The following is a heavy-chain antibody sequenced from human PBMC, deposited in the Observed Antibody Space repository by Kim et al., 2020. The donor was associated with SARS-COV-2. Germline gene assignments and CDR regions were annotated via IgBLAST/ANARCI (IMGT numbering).Heavy chain of an antibody. CDR3: AREAAAVPGYYYYGMDV. CDR2: IGTAGAT. J-gene: IGHJ6*02. CDR1: GFTFSSYD. D-gene: IGHD6-13*01. Sequence: GGSLRLSCAASGFTFSSYDMHWVRQATGKGLEWVSAIGTAGATYYPGPVKGRFTISRENAKNSLYLQMNSLTAGDTAVYYCAREAAAVPGYYYYGMDVWGQGTTVTVSS. V-gene: IGHV3-13*01.